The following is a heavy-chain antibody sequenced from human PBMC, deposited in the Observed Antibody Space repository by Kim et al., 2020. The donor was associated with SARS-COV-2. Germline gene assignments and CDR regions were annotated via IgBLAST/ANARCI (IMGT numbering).Heavy chain of an antibody. CDR3: ARSFSGSYFAYDY. V-gene: IGHV3-30*03. CDR2: ISYDGSHK. Sequence: GGSLRLSCAASGFTFNTYGIHWVRQAPGKGLEWVAVISYDGSHKYYADSVKGRFTISRANSKNTLYLQMNSLRIEDTAVYYCARSFSGSYFAYDYWGQGTLVTVSS. D-gene: IGHD1-26*01. J-gene: IGHJ4*02. CDR1: GFTFNTYG.